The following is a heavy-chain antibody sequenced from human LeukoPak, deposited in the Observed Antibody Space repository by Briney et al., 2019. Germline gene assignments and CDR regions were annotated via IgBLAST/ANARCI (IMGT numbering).Heavy chain of an antibody. Sequence: SETLSLTCTVSGGSISSGNFYWSWIRQPPGKGLEWIGYIFYLGSTYYNLSLKSRVTMSVDTSKNQFSLILRSVTAADTAVYYCAKKYPDHWFDPWGQGTLVTVSS. CDR2: IFYLGST. D-gene: IGHD6-6*01. CDR3: AKKYPDHWFDP. CDR1: GGSISSGNFY. V-gene: IGHV4-30-4*01. J-gene: IGHJ5*02.